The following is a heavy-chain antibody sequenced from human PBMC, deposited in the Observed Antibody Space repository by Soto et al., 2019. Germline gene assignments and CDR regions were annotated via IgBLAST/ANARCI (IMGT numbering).Heavy chain of an antibody. J-gene: IGHJ6*03. CDR3: ARQGIAVAGYYYYYMDV. D-gene: IGHD6-19*01. CDR1: GGSISSYY. V-gene: IGHV4-59*08. Sequence: PSETLSLTCTVSGGSISSYYWSWIRQPPGKGLEWIGYIYYSGSTNYNPSLKSRVTISVDTSKNQFSLKLSSVTAADTAVYYCARQGIAVAGYYYYYMDVWGKGTTVTVSS. CDR2: IYYSGST.